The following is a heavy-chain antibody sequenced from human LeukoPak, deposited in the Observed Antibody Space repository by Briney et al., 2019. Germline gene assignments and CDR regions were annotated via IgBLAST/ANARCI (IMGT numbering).Heavy chain of an antibody. CDR3: AREPARRYSSGWYYFDY. J-gene: IGHJ4*02. V-gene: IGHV1-46*01. D-gene: IGHD6-19*01. Sequence: ASVKVSCKASGYTFTSYYMHWVRQAPGQGLEWMGIINPSGGGTSYAQRSQGRVTMTRDTSTSTVYMELSSLRSEDTAVYYCAREPARRYSSGWYYFDYWGQGTLVTVSS. CDR2: INPSGGGT. CDR1: GYTFTSYY.